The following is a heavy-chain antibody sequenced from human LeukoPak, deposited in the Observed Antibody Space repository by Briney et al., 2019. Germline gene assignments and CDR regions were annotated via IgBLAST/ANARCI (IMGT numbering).Heavy chain of an antibody. D-gene: IGHD5-18*01. CDR3: ARDELRIQPGVGDAFDI. V-gene: IGHV1-69*04. J-gene: IGHJ3*02. CDR2: IIPILGIA. Sequence: EAAVKVSCKASGGTFSSYAISWVRQAPGQGLEWMGRIIPILGIANYAQKLQGRVTITADKSTSTAYLELSSMRSEDTAVYYCARDELRIQPGVGDAFDIWGQGTMVTVSS. CDR1: GGTFSSYA.